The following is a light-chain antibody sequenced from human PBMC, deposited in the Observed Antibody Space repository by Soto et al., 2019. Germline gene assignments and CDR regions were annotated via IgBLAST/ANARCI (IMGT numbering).Light chain of an antibody. Sequence: DIQMTQSPSTLSASVGDRVTITCRASQSISNWLAWYQQKPGKAPKLLIYDASSLHDASSLENGVPSRFSGSGSETDFTLTISSLQPDDFATYYCQQYMTYATFGQGTKV. CDR3: QQYMTYAT. V-gene: IGKV1-5*01. J-gene: IGKJ1*01. CDR1: QSISNW. CDR2: DAS.